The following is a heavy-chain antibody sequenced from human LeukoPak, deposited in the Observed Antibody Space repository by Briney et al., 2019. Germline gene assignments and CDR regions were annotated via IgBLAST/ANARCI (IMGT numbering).Heavy chain of an antibody. J-gene: IGHJ4*02. CDR2: IYYSGST. CDR1: GGSISSYY. Sequence: SETLSLTCTVSGGSISSYYWNWIRQPPGKGLEWIGYIYYSGSTNYNPSLKSRVTISLDTSKNQFSLKLSSVTAADTAVYYCARYSSGYYYYFDYWGQGTLVTVSS. CDR3: ARYSSGYYYYFDY. V-gene: IGHV4-59*12. D-gene: IGHD3-22*01.